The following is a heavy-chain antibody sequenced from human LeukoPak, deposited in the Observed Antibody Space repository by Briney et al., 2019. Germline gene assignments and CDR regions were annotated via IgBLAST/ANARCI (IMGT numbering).Heavy chain of an antibody. J-gene: IGHJ4*02. CDR2: MNPNSGNT. V-gene: IGHV1-8*01. D-gene: IGHD1-20*01. CDR3: ARVGSITGTKGFFGY. Sequence: ASVKVSCKASGYTFTSYDINWVRQATGQGLEWMGWMNPNSGNTGYAQKFQGRVTMTRNTSISTAYMELSSLRSEDAAVYYCARVGSITGTKGFFGYWGQGTLVTVSS. CDR1: GYTFTSYD.